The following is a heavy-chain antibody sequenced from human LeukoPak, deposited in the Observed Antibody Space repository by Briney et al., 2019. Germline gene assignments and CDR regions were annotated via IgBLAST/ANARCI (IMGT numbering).Heavy chain of an antibody. CDR3: ARDIELST. J-gene: IGHJ3*01. CDR2: ISFNGRNT. V-gene: IGHV3-23*01. D-gene: IGHD5-12*01. Sequence: GGSLRLSCAASGFNFADSAMSRVRQTPRKGLEWVSLISFNGRNTYYGDSVKGRFTISRDNSKDTVYLQMNSLRAEDTAIFYCARDIELSTWGPGTMVTVSS. CDR1: GFNFADSA.